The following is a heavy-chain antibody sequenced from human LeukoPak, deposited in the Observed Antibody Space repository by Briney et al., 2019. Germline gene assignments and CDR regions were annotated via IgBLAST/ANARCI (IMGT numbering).Heavy chain of an antibody. Sequence: PSETLSLTCTVSGGSISTYYWSWIRQPPGKGLEWIGYIYYTGSTNYNPSLKSRVTISEDTSKNQFSLKLSSVTAADTAVYYCARYASGSYRQFDYWGQGTLVTVSS. V-gene: IGHV4-59*01. D-gene: IGHD3-10*01. CDR3: ARYASGSYRQFDY. J-gene: IGHJ4*02. CDR2: IYYTGST. CDR1: GGSISTYY.